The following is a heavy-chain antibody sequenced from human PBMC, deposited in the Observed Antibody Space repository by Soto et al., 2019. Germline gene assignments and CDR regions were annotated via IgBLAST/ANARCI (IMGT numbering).Heavy chain of an antibody. CDR2: ICYSGST. Sequence: QVQLQESGPGLVKPSQTLSLTCSVSGGSISSGGYYWTWIRQHPEKGLEWIGYICYSGSTYYNPSLESRITISADTSKNQFSLKLSSVTAADTAVYFCARIGSRGNGFDYWGQGTLVTVSS. CDR1: GGSISSGGYY. CDR3: ARIGSRGNGFDY. V-gene: IGHV4-31*03. D-gene: IGHD3-10*01. J-gene: IGHJ4*02.